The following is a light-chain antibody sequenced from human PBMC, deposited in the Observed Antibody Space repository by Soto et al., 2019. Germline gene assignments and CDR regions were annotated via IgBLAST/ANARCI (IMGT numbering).Light chain of an antibody. J-gene: IGKJ5*01. Sequence: DIQMTQSPSSLSSSVGYRFTISCQASQDISNSLNWYQQKPGKAPKLLIYDASNLETGVPSRFSGSGSGTDFTFTISSLQPEDIATYYCQHCDSLPLTFGQGTRLEIK. CDR2: DAS. CDR1: QDISNS. V-gene: IGKV1-33*01. CDR3: QHCDSLPLT.